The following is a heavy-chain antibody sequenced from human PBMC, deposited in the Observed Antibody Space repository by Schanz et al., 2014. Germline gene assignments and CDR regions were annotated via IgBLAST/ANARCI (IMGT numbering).Heavy chain of an antibody. Sequence: QVQLVESGGGVVQPGRSLRLSCAASGFTFNSYGMHWVRQAPGKGLEKVAVTSTDGTKTYYAASVRGRFTISRDNSKNTVYLQMNSLRSEDTAVYYCAKEDRNHNSDYVYWGQGTLVTVSS. CDR1: GFTFNSYG. D-gene: IGHD3-22*01. CDR2: TSTDGTKT. V-gene: IGHV3-30*19. CDR3: AKEDRNHNSDYVY. J-gene: IGHJ4*02.